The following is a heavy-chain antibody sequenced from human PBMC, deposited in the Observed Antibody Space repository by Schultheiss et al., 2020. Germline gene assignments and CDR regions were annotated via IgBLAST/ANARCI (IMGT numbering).Heavy chain of an antibody. J-gene: IGHJ4*02. CDR3: AGRTAMARHFDY. V-gene: IGHV3-30*03. CDR2: ISYDGSNK. Sequence: GESLKISCAASGFTFSSYGMHWVRQAPGKGLEWVAVISYDGSNKYYADSVKGRFTISRDNSKNTLYLQMNSLRAEDTAVYYCAGRTAMARHFDYWGQGTLVTVSS. D-gene: IGHD5-18*01. CDR1: GFTFSSYG.